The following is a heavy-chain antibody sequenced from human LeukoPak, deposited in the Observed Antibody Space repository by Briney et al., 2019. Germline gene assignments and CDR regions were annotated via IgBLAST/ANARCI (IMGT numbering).Heavy chain of an antibody. CDR1: GRSIASGSYY. CDR3: ARDVFLNWFDH. CDR2: MYTSGST. Sequence: SETLSLTCTVSGRSIASGSYYWNWIRQPAGKGLEWIGRMYTSGSTNYNPSLKSRVTISVDTSKNQFSLKLSSVTAADTAVYYCARDVFLNWFDHWGQGTLVTVSS. V-gene: IGHV4-61*02. J-gene: IGHJ5*02.